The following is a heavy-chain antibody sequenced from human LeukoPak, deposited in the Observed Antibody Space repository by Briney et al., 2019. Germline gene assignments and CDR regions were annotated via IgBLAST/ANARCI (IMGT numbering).Heavy chain of an antibody. CDR3: AKESSSGYYFGY. V-gene: IGHV3-9*03. J-gene: IGHJ4*02. D-gene: IGHD6-19*01. CDR2: ISWNSGSI. CDR1: GFTFDDYA. Sequence: GRSLRLSCAASGFTFDDYAMHWVRQAPGKGLEWVSGISWNSGSIGYADSVKGRFTISRDNAKNSLYLQMNSLRAEDMALYYCAKESSSGYYFGYWGQGTLVTVSS.